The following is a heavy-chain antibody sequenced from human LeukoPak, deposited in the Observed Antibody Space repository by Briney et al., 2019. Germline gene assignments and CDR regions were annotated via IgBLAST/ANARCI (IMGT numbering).Heavy chain of an antibody. J-gene: IGHJ4*02. CDR2: ITDTGGST. CDR1: GFTFRSYA. CDR3: ARERYNWNYAFDY. D-gene: IGHD1-7*01. V-gene: IGHV3-23*01. Sequence: GGSLRLSCAASGFTFRSYAMSWVRQAPGKGLEWVSAITDTGGSTWYADSVTGRFTISRDNSKNTLYLQMNGLRAEDTAVYYCARERYNWNYAFDYWGQGTLVTVSS.